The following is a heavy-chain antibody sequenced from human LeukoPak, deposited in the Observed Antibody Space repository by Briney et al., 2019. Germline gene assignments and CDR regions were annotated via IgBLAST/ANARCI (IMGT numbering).Heavy chain of an antibody. J-gene: IGHJ5*01. V-gene: IGHV3-7*01. CDR2: IDQDGSGK. Sequence: GGSLRLSCAASGFTFSGNWMSWVRQAPGKGLEWLANIDQDGSGKYYLDSVKGRFTISRDNAKNSLYLQMNSLRAEDTAVYYCGRGRYYYDPLDSWGQGTLVTVSS. CDR3: GRGRYYYDPLDS. CDR1: GFTFSGNW. D-gene: IGHD3-22*01.